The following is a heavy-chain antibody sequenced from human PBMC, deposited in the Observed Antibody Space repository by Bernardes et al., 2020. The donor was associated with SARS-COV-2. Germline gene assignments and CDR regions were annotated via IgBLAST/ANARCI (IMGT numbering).Heavy chain of an antibody. CDR3: TRGVEISGEVVLYYYGLDV. J-gene: IGHJ6*02. CDR1: GDSVSSSSYY. Sequence: SETLSLTCAVSGDSVSSSSYYWGWTRQSPGTGLDWTGSIFYDGSTHYSPSPQSRVTISVAMSKNQFSLKLSSVTAADTAVYYCTRGVEISGEVVLYYYGLDVWGQGTTVIVSS. V-gene: IGHV4-39*01. CDR2: IFYDGST. D-gene: IGHD3-3*01.